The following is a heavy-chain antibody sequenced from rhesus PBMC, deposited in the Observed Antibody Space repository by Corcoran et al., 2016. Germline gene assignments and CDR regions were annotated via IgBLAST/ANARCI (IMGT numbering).Heavy chain of an antibody. D-gene: IGHD3S6*01. J-gene: IGHJ4*01. Sequence: QVTLKESGPALVKPTQTLTLTCTFSGFSLSTSGMGVGWIRQPPGKALEWLASIYWDDDKYYSTSLNGSLTIPKDTSKNQVVLTMTNMDPVDTATYYCARVSGYEDDYGYYYTHYFDYWGQGVLVTVSS. CDR1: GFSLSTSGMG. CDR2: IYWDDDK. V-gene: IGHV2S1*01. CDR3: ARVSGYEDDYGYYYTHYFDY.